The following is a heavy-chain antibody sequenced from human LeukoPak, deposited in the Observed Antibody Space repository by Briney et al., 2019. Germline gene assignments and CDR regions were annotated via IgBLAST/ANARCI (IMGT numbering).Heavy chain of an antibody. J-gene: IGHJ6*03. CDR1: GGSFSGYY. Sequence: SETLSLTCAVYGGSFSGYYWSWIRQPPGKGLEWIGEINHSGSTNYNPSLKSRVTISVDTSKNQFSLKLSSVTAADTAVYYCARSAGYYDILTGYYYYYYYMDVWGKGTTATISS. V-gene: IGHV4-34*01. D-gene: IGHD3-9*01. CDR3: ARSAGYYDILTGYYYYYYYMDV. CDR2: INHSGST.